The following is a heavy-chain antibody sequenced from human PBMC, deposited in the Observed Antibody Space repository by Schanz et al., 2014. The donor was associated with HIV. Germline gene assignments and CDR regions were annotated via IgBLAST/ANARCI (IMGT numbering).Heavy chain of an antibody. Sequence: VQLVESGGGWVQPGRSLRLSCITSGFTFDDCAMHWVRQAPGKGLEWVAVISYDGSNEYYGDSVKGRFTISRDNSKNTLYLQMNSLRREDTAVYYCAKVGRIYSTTWIDYWGQGTLVTVSS. J-gene: IGHJ4*02. CDR1: GFTFDDCA. D-gene: IGHD2-2*01. CDR3: AKVGRIYSTTWIDY. CDR2: ISYDGSNE. V-gene: IGHV3-30*18.